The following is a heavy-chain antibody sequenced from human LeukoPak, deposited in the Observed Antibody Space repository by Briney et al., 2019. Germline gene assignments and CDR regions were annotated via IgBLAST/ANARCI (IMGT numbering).Heavy chain of an antibody. Sequence: ASVKVSCKASGYTFTGYCIHWVRQAPGQGLEWMGWINPDNGVTNYAQKFQGRVTITRDTSISTAYMELSRLRSDDTAVYHCARGFDWLEYYFGYWGQGTLVTVSS. J-gene: IGHJ4*02. CDR3: ARGFDWLEYYFGY. V-gene: IGHV1-2*02. CDR1: GYTFTGYC. D-gene: IGHD3-9*01. CDR2: INPDNGVT.